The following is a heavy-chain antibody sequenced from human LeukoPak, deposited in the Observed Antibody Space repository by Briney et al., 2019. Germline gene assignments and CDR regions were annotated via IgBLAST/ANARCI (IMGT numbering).Heavy chain of an antibody. D-gene: IGHD3-9*01. CDR2: IRPEGTTT. V-gene: IGHV3-74*03. CDR3: ARDLDWILFDF. CDR1: GFTFSTYW. Sequence: GGSLRLSCAASGFTFSTYWMHWVRQAPGKGLVWVARIRPEGTTTAYADSVKGRFTISRDNAKNTLFLQMNSLSAEDTAVYYCARDLDWILFDFWGQGTLVTVSS. J-gene: IGHJ4*02.